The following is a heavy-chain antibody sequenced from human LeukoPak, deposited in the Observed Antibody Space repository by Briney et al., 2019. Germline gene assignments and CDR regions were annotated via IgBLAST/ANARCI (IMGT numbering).Heavy chain of an antibody. CDR3: ARISSSNWYNERGAFDV. CDR2: INHSGRT. D-gene: IGHD6-13*01. J-gene: IGHJ3*01. CDR1: GGSFSGYY. V-gene: IGHV4-34*01. Sequence: SETLSLTCAVYGGSFSGYYWSWIRQPPGKGLEWIGEINHSGRTNYNPSLKSRVTISVDTSKNQFSLKLRSVTAADTAVYYCARISSSNWYNERGAFDVWGQGTMVTVSS.